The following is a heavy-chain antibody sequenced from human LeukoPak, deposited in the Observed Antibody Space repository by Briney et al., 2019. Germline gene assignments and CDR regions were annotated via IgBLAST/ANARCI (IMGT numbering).Heavy chain of an antibody. J-gene: IGHJ3*02. CDR1: GFTFSSYG. V-gene: IGHV3-30*02. CDR2: IRYDGSNK. Sequence: PGGSRRLSCAASGFTFSSYGMHWVRQAPGKGLEWVAFIRYDGSNKYYADSVKGRFTISRDNSKNTLYLQMNSRRSEDTAVYYCATDYGGKRHAFDIWGQGTMVTVSS. D-gene: IGHD4-23*01. CDR3: ATDYGGKRHAFDI.